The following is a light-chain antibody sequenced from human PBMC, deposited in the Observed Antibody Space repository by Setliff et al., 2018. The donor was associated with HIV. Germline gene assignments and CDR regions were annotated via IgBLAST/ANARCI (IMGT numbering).Light chain of an antibody. V-gene: IGLV2-14*03. J-gene: IGLJ1*01. Sequence: QSALAQPASVSGSPGQSITISCTGTSSDIAIYNFVSWYQHHPGKAPKLIIYDVSNRPSGVSNRFSGSKSVNTASLTISGLQAEDEADYYCSSYTSSSTLVFGTGTKVTVL. CDR3: SSYTSSSTLV. CDR1: SSDIAIYNF. CDR2: DVS.